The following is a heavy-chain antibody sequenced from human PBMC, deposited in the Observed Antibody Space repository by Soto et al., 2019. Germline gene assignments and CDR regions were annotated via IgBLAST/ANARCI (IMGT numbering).Heavy chain of an antibody. CDR2: IFYSGST. CDR3: ARGVGATPNFDN. V-gene: IGHV4-59*01. CDR1: GVSISSYY. Sequence: SETLSLTCTVSGVSISSYYWSWIRQPPGKGLEWIGYIFYSGSTNYNPSLKSRVTISVETSKNQFSLKLSSVTAADTAVYYCARGVGATPNFDNCGQGTLVTVSS. D-gene: IGHD1-26*01. J-gene: IGHJ4*01.